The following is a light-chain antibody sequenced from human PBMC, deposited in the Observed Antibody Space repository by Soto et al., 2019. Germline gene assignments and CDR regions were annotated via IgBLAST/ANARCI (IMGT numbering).Light chain of an antibody. V-gene: IGLV2-14*01. CDR3: SSYTSSSTLV. Sequence: QSALTQPASVSGSPGQSITISCTGTSSDVGGYDYVSWYQQHPGKAPKLMIYEVSNRPSGVSNRFSGSKSGNTASLTISGPQAEDEGDYYCSSYTSSSTLVFGGGTKVTVL. CDR1: SSDVGGYDY. J-gene: IGLJ2*01. CDR2: EVS.